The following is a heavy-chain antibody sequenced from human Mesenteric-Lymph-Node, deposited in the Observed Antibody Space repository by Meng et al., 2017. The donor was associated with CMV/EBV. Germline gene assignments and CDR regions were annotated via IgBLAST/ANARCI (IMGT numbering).Heavy chain of an antibody. CDR3: AKDRDSGIYYYYGMDV. V-gene: IGHV3-9*01. D-gene: IGHD1-26*01. CDR1: GFTFDDYA. Sequence: SLKISCAVSGFTFDDYAMHWVRQAPGKGLEWVSGISWNSGSIGYADSVKGRFTISRDNAKNSLYLQMNSLRAEDTALYYCAKDRDSGIYYYYGMDVWGQGTTVTVSS. J-gene: IGHJ6*02. CDR2: ISWNSGSI.